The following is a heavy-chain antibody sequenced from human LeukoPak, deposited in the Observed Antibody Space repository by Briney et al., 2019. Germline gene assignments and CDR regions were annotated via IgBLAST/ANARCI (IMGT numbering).Heavy chain of an antibody. CDR2: IRYDASDK. J-gene: IGHJ6*04. D-gene: IGHD3-10*02. CDR1: GFTFNHYG. V-gene: IGHV3-30*02. CDR3: AELGITMIGGV. Sequence: SGGSLRLSCAASGFTFNHYGMHWVRQAPGKGLEWVAFIRYDASDKYYADSVKGRFTISRDNAKNSLYLQMNSLRAEDTAVYYCAELGITMIGGVWGKGTTVTISS.